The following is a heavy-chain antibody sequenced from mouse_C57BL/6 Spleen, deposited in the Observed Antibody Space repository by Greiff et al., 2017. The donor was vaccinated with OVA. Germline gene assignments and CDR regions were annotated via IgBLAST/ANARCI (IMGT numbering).Heavy chain of an antibody. CDR1: GYTFTDYY. J-gene: IGHJ3*01. D-gene: IGHD4-1*01. Sequence: VQLQQSGAELVRPGASVKLSCKASGYTFTDYYINWVKQRPGQGLEWIARIYPGSGNTYYNEKFKGKATLTAEKSSSTAYMQLSSLTSEDSAVYFCASDWDVAYWGQGTLVTVSA. CDR2: IYPGSGNT. V-gene: IGHV1-76*01. CDR3: ASDWDVAY.